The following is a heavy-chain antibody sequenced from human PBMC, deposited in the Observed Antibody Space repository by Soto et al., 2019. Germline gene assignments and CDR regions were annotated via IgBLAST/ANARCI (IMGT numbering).Heavy chain of an antibody. V-gene: IGHV1-69*01. CDR3: ARSPPYDISGYYGMDV. D-gene: IGHD3-22*01. Sequence: QVQLVQSGAEVKKPGSSVKVSCKASGGTFSSYAISWVRQAPGQGLEWMGVIIPIFGIPNYAQKFQGRVTITADEFTSTAYMELSSMRSEDTAMYYCARSPPYDISGYYGMDVWGQGTTVTVSS. J-gene: IGHJ6*02. CDR1: GGTFSSYA. CDR2: IIPIFGIP.